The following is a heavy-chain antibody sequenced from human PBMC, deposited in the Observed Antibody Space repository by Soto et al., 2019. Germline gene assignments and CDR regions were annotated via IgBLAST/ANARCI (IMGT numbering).Heavy chain of an antibody. CDR2: IIPILGIA. J-gene: IGHJ3*02. V-gene: IGHV1-69*02. CDR3: ARGLGGYDSRAFEI. D-gene: IGHD5-12*01. CDR1: GGTFSIYT. Sequence: SVKVSCKASGGTFSIYTISWVRQAPGQGLEWMGRIIPILGIANYAQKFQGRVTITADKSTSTAYMELSSLRSEDTAVYYCARGLGGYDSRAFEIWGQGTMVTVSS.